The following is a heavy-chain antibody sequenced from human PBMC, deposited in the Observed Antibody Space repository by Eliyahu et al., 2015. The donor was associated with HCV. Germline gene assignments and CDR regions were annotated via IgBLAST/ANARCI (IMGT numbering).Heavy chain of an antibody. CDR2: IWYDGDNK. J-gene: IGHJ6*02. CDR3: ARNPLRVVTPYYYNGMDV. D-gene: IGHD4-23*01. Sequence: LEWVALIWYDGDNKDYADSVKGRFTISRDNSKNTLYLQMNSLTAEDTAVYYCARNPLRVVTPYYYNGMDVWGQGTTVTVSS. V-gene: IGHV3-33*01.